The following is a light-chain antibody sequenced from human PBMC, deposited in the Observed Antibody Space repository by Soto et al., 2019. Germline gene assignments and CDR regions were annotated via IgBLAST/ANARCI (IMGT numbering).Light chain of an antibody. CDR1: SSNIGGNS. CDR2: DDN. CDR3: SSYTRSSNVV. V-gene: IGLV1-51*01. J-gene: IGLJ2*01. Sequence: QSVMTQPPSVSAAPGQKVTISCSGSSSNIGGNSVSWYQQLPGTAPKLLIYDDNKRPSGIPDRFSGSKSGTSATLGITGFQTGDEADYYCSSYTRSSNVVFGGGTKLTVL.